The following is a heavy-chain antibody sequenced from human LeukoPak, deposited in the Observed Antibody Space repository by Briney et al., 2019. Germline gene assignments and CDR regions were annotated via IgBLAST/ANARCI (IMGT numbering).Heavy chain of an antibody. CDR1: GFTVSSNY. Sequence: GGSLRLSCAASGFTVSSNYMSWVRQAPGKGLEWVSVIYSGGSTYYADSVKGRFTISRDNSKNTLYLQMNSLRAEDTAVYYCARDLTPSSYCSGGSCYSAFDIWGQGTMVTVSS. CDR3: ARDLTPSSYCSGGSCYSAFDI. V-gene: IGHV3-66*01. J-gene: IGHJ3*02. D-gene: IGHD2-15*01. CDR2: IYSGGST.